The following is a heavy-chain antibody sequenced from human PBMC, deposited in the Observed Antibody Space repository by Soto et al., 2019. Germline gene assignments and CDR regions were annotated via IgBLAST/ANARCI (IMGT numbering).Heavy chain of an antibody. CDR2: INHSGST. Sequence: QVQLQQWGAGLLKPSETLSLTCAVYGGSFSGYYWSWIRQPPGKALEWIGEINHSGSTNYNPSLKSRVTISVDTSKNQFSLKLSSVTAADTAVYYCARGTTTVRYYYYGMDVWGQGTTVTVSS. V-gene: IGHV4-34*01. D-gene: IGHD4-17*01. J-gene: IGHJ6*02. CDR1: GGSFSGYY. CDR3: ARGTTTVRYYYYGMDV.